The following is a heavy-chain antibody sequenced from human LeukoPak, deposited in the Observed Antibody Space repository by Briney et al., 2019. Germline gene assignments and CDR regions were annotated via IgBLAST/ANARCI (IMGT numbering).Heavy chain of an antibody. Sequence: GGSLRLSCAASEFTFSGYGMHWVRQAPGKGLEWVAVIWYDGSNKYYADSVKGRFTISRDNSKNTLYLQMNSLRADDTAVYYCATENSGSYYGYFDSWGQGTLVTVSS. V-gene: IGHV3-33*01. CDR2: IWYDGSNK. D-gene: IGHD1-26*01. J-gene: IGHJ4*03. CDR1: EFTFSGYG. CDR3: ATENSGSYYGYFDS.